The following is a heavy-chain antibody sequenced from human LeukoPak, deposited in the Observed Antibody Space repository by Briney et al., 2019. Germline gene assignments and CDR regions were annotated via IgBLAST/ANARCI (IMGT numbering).Heavy chain of an antibody. J-gene: IGHJ6*03. V-gene: IGHV3-30-3*01. D-gene: IGHD2-2*01. CDR2: ISYDGSNK. Sequence: GGSLRLSCAASGFTFSSYAMHWVRQAPGKGLEWVAVISYDGSNKYYADSVKGRFTISRDNSKNTLYLQMNSLRAEDTAVYYCARDKGCSSTSCPYYYYYYMDVWGKGTTVTVSS. CDR3: ARDKGCSSTSCPYYYYYYMDV. CDR1: GFTFSSYA.